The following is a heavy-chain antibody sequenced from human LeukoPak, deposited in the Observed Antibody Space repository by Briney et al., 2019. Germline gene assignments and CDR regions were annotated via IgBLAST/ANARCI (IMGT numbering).Heavy chain of an antibody. V-gene: IGHV1-8*03. CDR2: MNPNSGNT. J-gene: IGHJ5*02. CDR1: GYTFTSYD. D-gene: IGHD3-3*01. CDR3: ARGTITIFGVAVNWFDP. Sequence: ASVKVSCKASGYTFTSYDINWVRQATGQGLEWMGWMNPNSGNTGYAQKFQGRVTITRNTSISTAYMELSSLRSEDTAVYYCARGTITIFGVAVNWFDPWGQGTLVTVSS.